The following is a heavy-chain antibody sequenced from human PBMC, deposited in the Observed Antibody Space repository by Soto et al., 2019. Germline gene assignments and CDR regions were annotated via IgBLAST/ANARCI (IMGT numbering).Heavy chain of an antibody. D-gene: IGHD5-18*01. Sequence: PGGSLRLSCAASGFTFSSYAMHWVRQAPGKGLEWVAVISYDGSNKYYADSVKGRFTISRDNSKNTLYLQMNSLRAEDTAVYYCARDLLNVDTAMFYYWGQGTLVTAPQ. V-gene: IGHV3-30-3*01. J-gene: IGHJ4*02. CDR3: ARDLLNVDTAMFYY. CDR1: GFTFSSYA. CDR2: ISYDGSNK.